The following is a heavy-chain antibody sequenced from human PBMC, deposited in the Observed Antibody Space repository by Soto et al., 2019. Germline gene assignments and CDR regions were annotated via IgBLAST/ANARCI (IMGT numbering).Heavy chain of an antibody. V-gene: IGHV3-53*01. J-gene: IGHJ4*02. D-gene: IGHD3-10*01. Sequence: GGSLRLSCAASGFIVTSNYISWVRQAPGKGLEWVSVIYSGGGTYHADSVKGRFTISRDNSKNTVYLQMNSLRAEDTAVYYCARGTYGSPSPFDYWGQGTLVTVSS. CDR1: GFIVTSNY. CDR3: ARGTYGSPSPFDY. CDR2: IYSGGGT.